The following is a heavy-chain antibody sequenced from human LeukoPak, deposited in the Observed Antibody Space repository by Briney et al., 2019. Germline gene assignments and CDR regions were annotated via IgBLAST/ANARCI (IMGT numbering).Heavy chain of an antibody. D-gene: IGHD1-1*01. CDR1: GYTFTSYD. CDR3: ARETARKRLIDY. V-gene: IGHV1-8*01. CDR2: MNPNSGNT. Sequence: ASVKVSCKASGYTFTSYDINWVRQATGQGLEWMGWMNPNSGNTGYAQKFQGRVTMTRNTSISTAYMELSSLRSEDTAVYYCARETARKRLIDYWGQGTLVTVSS. J-gene: IGHJ4*02.